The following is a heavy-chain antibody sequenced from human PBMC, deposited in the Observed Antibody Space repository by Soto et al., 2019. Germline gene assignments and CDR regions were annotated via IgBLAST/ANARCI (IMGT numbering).Heavy chain of an antibody. Sequence: GGSLRLSCAASGFTFSSYGMHWVHQAPGKGLEWVAVIWYDGSNKYYADSVKGRFTISRDNSKNTLYLQMNSLRAEDTAVYYCARDGASSSSDYFDYWGQGTLVTVSS. D-gene: IGHD6-6*01. J-gene: IGHJ4*02. CDR2: IWYDGSNK. CDR3: ARDGASSSSDYFDY. V-gene: IGHV3-33*01. CDR1: GFTFSSYG.